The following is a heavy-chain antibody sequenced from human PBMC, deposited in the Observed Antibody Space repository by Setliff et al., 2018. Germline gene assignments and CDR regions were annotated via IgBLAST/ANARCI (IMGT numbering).Heavy chain of an antibody. J-gene: IGHJ5*02. CDR1: GSSISNDYY. V-gene: IGHV4-38-2*01. Sequence: SETLSLTCGVSGSSISNDYYWGWIRQPPGRGLEWIGIISHSGSTDYNPSLKSRVTISLDKSRNQFSLHLNSVTASDTAVYYCARASYGWGSHYKIKWFDPWGQGTLGTVS. CDR2: ISHSGST. CDR3: ARASYGWGSHYKIKWFDP. D-gene: IGHD3-10*01.